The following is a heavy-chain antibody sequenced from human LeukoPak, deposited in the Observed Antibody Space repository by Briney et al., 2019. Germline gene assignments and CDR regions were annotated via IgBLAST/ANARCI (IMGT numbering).Heavy chain of an antibody. CDR1: GFTFNRFG. CDR3: ATSAHIEVGTAPPPDY. Sequence: GGSLRLSCATSGFTFNRFGMHWVRQAPGKGREWVAVIWYDGSNKDYADYVKGRFTISRDNSKNTLYLQMSGLRAEDTAVYYCATSAHIEVGTAPPPDYWGQGTLVTVTS. CDR2: IWYDGSNK. V-gene: IGHV3-33*01. D-gene: IGHD2-21*02. J-gene: IGHJ4*02.